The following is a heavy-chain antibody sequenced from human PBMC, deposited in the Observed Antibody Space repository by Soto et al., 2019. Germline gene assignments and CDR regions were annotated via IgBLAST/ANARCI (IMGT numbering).Heavy chain of an antibody. CDR1: GFTFGNAW. Sequence: PGGSLRLSCAASGFTFGNAWMRWVRQPPGKGLEWVGRIKSKTDGGTTDYAAPVKGRFTISRDDSKNTLYLQMNSLKTEDTAVYYCTSDYSSSRYYYYYYYTDVWGKGTTVTVFS. D-gene: IGHD6-6*01. CDR2: IKSKTDGGTT. J-gene: IGHJ6*03. V-gene: IGHV3-15*01. CDR3: TSDYSSSRYYYYYYYTDV.